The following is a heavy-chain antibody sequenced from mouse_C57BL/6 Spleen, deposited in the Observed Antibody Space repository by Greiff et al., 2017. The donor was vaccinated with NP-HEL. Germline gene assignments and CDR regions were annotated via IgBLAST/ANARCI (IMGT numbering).Heavy chain of an antibody. D-gene: IGHD1-1*01. CDR1: GYTFTSYW. J-gene: IGHJ2*01. CDR3: ARGLITTVVANFGY. Sequence: VQLQQPGAELVMPGASVKLSCKASGYTFTSYWMHWVKQRPGQGLEWIGEIDPSDSYTNYNQKFKGKSTLTVDKSSSTAYMQLSSLTSEDSAVYYGARGLITTVVANFGYWGQGTTLTVSS. CDR2: IDPSDSYT. V-gene: IGHV1-69*01.